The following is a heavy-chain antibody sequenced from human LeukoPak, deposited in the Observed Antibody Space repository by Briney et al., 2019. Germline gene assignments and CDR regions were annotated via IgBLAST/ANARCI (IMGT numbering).Heavy chain of an antibody. CDR3: ARTPRRYYDFNTAPLQYYYYYYMDV. CDR1: GYTFTGYY. Sequence: ASVKVSCKASGYTFTGYYMHWVRQAPGQGLEWMGWINPNSGGTNYAQKFQGRVTMTRDTSISTAYMELSRLRSDDTAVYYCARTPRRYYDFNTAPLQYYYYYYMDVWGKGTTVTVSS. CDR2: INPNSGGT. D-gene: IGHD3-3*01. J-gene: IGHJ6*03. V-gene: IGHV1-2*02.